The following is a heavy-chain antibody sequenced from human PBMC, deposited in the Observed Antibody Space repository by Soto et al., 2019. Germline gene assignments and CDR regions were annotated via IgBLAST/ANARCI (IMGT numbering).Heavy chain of an antibody. CDR2: IHYSGNT. J-gene: IGHJ5*02. D-gene: IGHD2-2*01. V-gene: IGHV4-61*01. CDR3: ATHATWSPGRFDP. CDR1: GESVKSGSYY. Sequence: QVQLQESGPGLVKPSEILSLTCTVSGESVKSGSYYWNWIRQPPGKGLEWIGYIHYSGNTRYNPSLKGRVAMSLDTSKNQFSLKLTSVTAADTAVYYCATHATWSPGRFDPWGQGTLVTVSS.